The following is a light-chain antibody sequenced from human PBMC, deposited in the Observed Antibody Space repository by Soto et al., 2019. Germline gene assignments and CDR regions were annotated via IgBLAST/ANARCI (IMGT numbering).Light chain of an antibody. CDR2: GAS. CDR3: QQYNTWLWT. V-gene: IGKV3-15*01. Sequence: EVVMTQSPATLSVSPGERVTLSCRASQSINAHLAWYQQKPGQAPRLLIHGASTRATGIPARFSGSGDGPEFILTISSMQFEDFAVYYCQQYNTWLWTFGQGTKVEIQ. J-gene: IGKJ1*01. CDR1: QSINAH.